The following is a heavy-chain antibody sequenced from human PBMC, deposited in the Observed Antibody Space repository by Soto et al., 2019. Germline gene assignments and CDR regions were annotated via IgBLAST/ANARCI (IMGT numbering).Heavy chain of an antibody. Sequence: EVQLVESGGGLVQPGRSLRLSCAASGFTFHDYAFHWVRQAPGKGLEWVSGISWNSNSIGYADSVKGRFTISRDNAKSSLYRQMNSLRAEDTALYYCAIDIVMTTFGGGHFEWWGQGTLVIVSS. CDR1: GFTFHDYA. V-gene: IGHV3-9*01. CDR2: ISWNSNSI. D-gene: IGHD3-16*01. J-gene: IGHJ4*02. CDR3: AIDIVMTTFGGGHFEW.